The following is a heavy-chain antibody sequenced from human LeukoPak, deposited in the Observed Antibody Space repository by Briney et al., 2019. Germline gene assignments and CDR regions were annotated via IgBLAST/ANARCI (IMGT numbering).Heavy chain of an antibody. CDR1: GGSISSYY. V-gene: IGHV4-4*07. CDR3: ARGSSGWPHDFDY. CDR2: IYTSGST. Sequence: PSETLSLTCTVSGGSISSYYWNWIRQPAGKGLEWIGRIYTSGSTNYNPSLKSRVTMSVDTSKNRFSLKLSSVTAADTAVYYCARGSSGWPHDFDYWGQGTLVTVSS. J-gene: IGHJ4*02. D-gene: IGHD6-19*01.